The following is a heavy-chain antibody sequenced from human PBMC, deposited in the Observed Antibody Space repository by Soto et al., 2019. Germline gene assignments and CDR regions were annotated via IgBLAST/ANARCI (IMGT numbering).Heavy chain of an antibody. CDR3: AKVVPLNIVGPGYMDV. Sequence: GGSLRLSCAASGFTFSSYAMSWVRQAPGKGLEWVSAISGSGGSTYYADSVKGRFTISRDNSKNTLYLQMNSLRAEDTAVYYCAKVVPLNIVGPGYMDVWGKGTTVTVSS. CDR1: GFTFSSYA. J-gene: IGHJ6*03. CDR2: ISGSGGST. V-gene: IGHV3-23*01. D-gene: IGHD2-15*01.